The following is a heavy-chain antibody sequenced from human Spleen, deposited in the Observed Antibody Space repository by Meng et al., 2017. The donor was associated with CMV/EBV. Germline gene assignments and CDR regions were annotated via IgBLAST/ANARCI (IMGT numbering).Heavy chain of an antibody. J-gene: IGHJ5*02. CDR1: GYSFTGYY. Sequence: SVKVSCQASGYSFTGYYMYWVRQAPGQGLEWMGWINPNSGGTKYAQKFQGRVTLTRDTSISTAYMELRSLRSDDTAVYYCAPGYSEGSWGQGTLVTVSS. V-gene: IGHV1-2*02. CDR3: APGYSEGS. CDR2: INPNSGGT. D-gene: IGHD3-22*01.